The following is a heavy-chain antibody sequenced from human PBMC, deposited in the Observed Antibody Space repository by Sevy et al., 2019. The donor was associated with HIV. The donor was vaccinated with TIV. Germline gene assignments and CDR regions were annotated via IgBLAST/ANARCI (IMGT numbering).Heavy chain of an antibody. J-gene: IGHJ4*02. V-gene: IGHV3-7*01. CDR3: VREGVGGFSYSLDG. D-gene: IGHD5-18*01. CDR2: MNQDGSEK. Sequence: GGSLRLSCAASGFTFSTYWMSWVRQAPGKGLEWVATMNQDGSEKYYVDSAKGRFHISRDNAQNSLYLQMNSLRAEDTAVYYCVREGVGGFSYSLDGWGQGTLVTVSS. CDR1: GFTFSTYW.